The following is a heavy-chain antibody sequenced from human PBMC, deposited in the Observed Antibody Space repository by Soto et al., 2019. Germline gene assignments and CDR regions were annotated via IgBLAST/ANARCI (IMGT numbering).Heavy chain of an antibody. Sequence: VQLVESGGGLVQPGGSLRLSCAASGFTFSNFGINWVRQAPGKGLEWVSHISSSSTTIYYAESVKGRFTISRDNAKNSLYLQMSSLRGEDTAVYYCATSFITTIGTTAWGQGTLVTVSS. D-gene: IGHD1-1*01. CDR3: ATSFITTIGTTA. V-gene: IGHV3-48*01. CDR1: GFTFSNFG. J-gene: IGHJ4*02. CDR2: ISSSSTTI.